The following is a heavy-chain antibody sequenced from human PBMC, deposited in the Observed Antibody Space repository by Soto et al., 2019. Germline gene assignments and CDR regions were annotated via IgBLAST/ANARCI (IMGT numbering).Heavy chain of an antibody. D-gene: IGHD7-27*01. V-gene: IGHV1-2*02. J-gene: IGHJ4*02. CDR3: ARDRGAGDALDY. Sequence: ASVKVSCKASGYTFTGYYMHWVRQAPGQGLEWMGWINPNSGGTNYAQKFQGRVTMTRDTSISTAYMELSRLRSDDTAVYYCARDRGAGDALDYWGQGTLVTVSS. CDR1: GYTFTGYY. CDR2: INPNSGGT.